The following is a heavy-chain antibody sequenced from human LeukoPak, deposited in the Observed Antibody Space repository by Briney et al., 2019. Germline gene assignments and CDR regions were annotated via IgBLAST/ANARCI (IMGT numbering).Heavy chain of an antibody. CDR2: IWYDGSNK. J-gene: IGHJ1*01. D-gene: IGHD3-22*01. CDR1: GFTFSSYG. CDR3: ARGDSSGYYARNEYFQH. Sequence: PGRSLRLSWAASGFTFSSYGMHWVRQAPGKGLEWVAVIWYDGSNKYYADSVKGRFTISRDNSKNTLYLQMNSLRAEDTAVYYCARGDSSGYYARNEYFQHWGQGTLVTVSS. V-gene: IGHV3-33*01.